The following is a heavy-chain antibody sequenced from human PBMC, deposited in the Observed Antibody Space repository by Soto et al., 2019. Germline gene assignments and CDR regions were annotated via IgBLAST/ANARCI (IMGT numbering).Heavy chain of an antibody. V-gene: IGHV1-8*01. D-gene: IGHD6-19*01. J-gene: IGHJ4*02. CDR1: GYTFTSYD. CDR3: ARCPFYSSGPIDF. Sequence: QVQLVQSGAEVKKPGASVKVSCKTTGYTFTSYDVNWVRQATGQGLEWMGWINPNSGNTDYAQKFQGRVTVTRDTSINTGYMELSSLRSEDTAVYYCARCPFYSSGPIDFWGQGTLITVSS. CDR2: INPNSGNT.